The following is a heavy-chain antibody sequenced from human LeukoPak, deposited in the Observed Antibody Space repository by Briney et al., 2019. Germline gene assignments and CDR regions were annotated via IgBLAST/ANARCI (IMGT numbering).Heavy chain of an antibody. CDR3: ARGHFGLDF. Sequence: PGGSLRLSCAASGFTFSDYYMSWIRQAPGKGLKWVSYIDTRSDTMYYADSVKGRFTISRDNAKNSLYLQMNNLRVEDTAVYFCARGHFGLDFWGQGTPVTVSS. CDR1: GFTFSDYY. V-gene: IGHV3-11*01. J-gene: IGHJ4*02. CDR2: IDTRSDTM. D-gene: IGHD3-3*01.